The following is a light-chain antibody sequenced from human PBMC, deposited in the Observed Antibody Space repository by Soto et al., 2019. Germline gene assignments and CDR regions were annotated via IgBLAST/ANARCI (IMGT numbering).Light chain of an antibody. V-gene: IGKV1-39*01. J-gene: IGKJ4*01. CDR2: GAS. CDR1: QSINKY. CDR3: QQSFNTALT. Sequence: DIQMTQSPSSLSASVGDRVTITCRASQSINKYLNWYQQKPGKAPKLLIYGASSLQSEVPSRFSGSGSGTDFTLTISSLQPEDSATYYCQQSFNTALTFGGGTKVEIK.